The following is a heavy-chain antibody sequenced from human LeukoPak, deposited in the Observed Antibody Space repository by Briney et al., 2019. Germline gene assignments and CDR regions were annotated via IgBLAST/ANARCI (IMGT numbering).Heavy chain of an antibody. CDR2: ISSTGTTI. Sequence: GGSLRLSCAASGFTFSSYEMNWVRQAPGKGLEWVSYISSTGTTIYYADSVKGRFTISRDNAKNSLYLQMNSLRAEDTAVYYCARDYLRTTMIVVVIDAFDIWGQGTMVTVSS. J-gene: IGHJ3*02. V-gene: IGHV3-48*03. CDR3: ARDYLRTTMIVVVIDAFDI. CDR1: GFTFSSYE. D-gene: IGHD3-22*01.